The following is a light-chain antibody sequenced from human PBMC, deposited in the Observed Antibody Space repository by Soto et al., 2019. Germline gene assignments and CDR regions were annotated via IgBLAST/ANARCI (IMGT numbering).Light chain of an antibody. CDR1: QSVSRY. CDR3: QQRSNWPLT. CDR2: NAS. Sequence: EIVLTQSPATLSLSPGERATLSCRASQSVSRYLVWFQQKPGQAPRLLIYNASNRATGIPARFSGSGSGTDFPLTISSLVPEDFAVYYCQQRSNWPLTFGGGTKVEIK. V-gene: IGKV3-11*01. J-gene: IGKJ4*01.